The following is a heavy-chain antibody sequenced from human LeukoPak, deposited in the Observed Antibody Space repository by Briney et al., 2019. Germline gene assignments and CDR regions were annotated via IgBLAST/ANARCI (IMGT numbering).Heavy chain of an antibody. CDR2: ISYDGSNK. CDR3: AGSYDYYGSGSFFDY. D-gene: IGHD3-10*01. Sequence: GSLRLSCVASGFTFISYSMNWVRQAPGKGLEWVAVISYDGSNKYYAAPVKGRFTISRDNSKNTLYLQMNSLRAEDTAVYYCAGSYDYYGSGSFFDYWGQGTLVTVSS. J-gene: IGHJ4*02. V-gene: IGHV3-30*03. CDR1: GFTFISYS.